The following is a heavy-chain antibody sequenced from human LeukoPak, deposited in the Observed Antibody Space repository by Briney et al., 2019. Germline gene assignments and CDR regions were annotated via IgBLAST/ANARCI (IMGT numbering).Heavy chain of an antibody. CDR2: ISYDGSNK. V-gene: IGHV3-30*18. Sequence: PGGSLRLSCAASAFTFSSYVMHWVRQAPGKGLEWVAVISYDGSNKYYADSVKGRFTISRDNSKNTLYLQMNSLRAEDTAVYYCAKGPSRDGYNVFDYWGQGTLVTVSS. J-gene: IGHJ4*02. D-gene: IGHD5-24*01. CDR1: AFTFSSYV. CDR3: AKGPSRDGYNVFDY.